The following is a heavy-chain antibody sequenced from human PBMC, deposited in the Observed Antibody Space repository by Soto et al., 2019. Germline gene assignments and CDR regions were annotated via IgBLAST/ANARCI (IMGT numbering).Heavy chain of an antibody. CDR2: INSDGSST. J-gene: IGHJ6*02. D-gene: IGHD1-26*01. CDR3: ARPPIVGPTKGYYGINI. V-gene: IGHV3-74*01. Sequence: GGSVRLSCAASGFTFSSYWMHWVRQAPGKGLVWVSRINSDGSSTSYADSVKGRFTISRDNAKNTLYLQMNSLRAEDTAVYYCARPPIVGPTKGYYGINIWARGTTVTDYS. CDR1: GFTFSSYW.